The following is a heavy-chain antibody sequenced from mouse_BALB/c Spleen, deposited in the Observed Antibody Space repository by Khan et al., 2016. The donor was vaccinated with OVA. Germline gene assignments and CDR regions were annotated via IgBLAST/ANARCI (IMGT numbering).Heavy chain of an antibody. J-gene: IGHJ3*01. D-gene: IGHD1-1*01. CDR3: ARDGYGSFGY. CDR2: INPSSGYN. V-gene: IGHV1-4*01. CDR1: GYIFTSYM. Sequence: QVQLQQSGAELARPGASVKMSCKASGYIFTSYMMHWVKQRPGQGLEWIGDINPSSGYNNYNQKFKDKVTLSADKSSSTAYMQLSSLTSEDSAIYYCARDGYGSFGYWGQGTLVTVSA.